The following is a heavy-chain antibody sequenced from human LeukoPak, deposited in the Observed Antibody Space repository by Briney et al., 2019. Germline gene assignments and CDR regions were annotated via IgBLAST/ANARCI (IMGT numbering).Heavy chain of an antibody. CDR1: GYTFTSYY. CDR2: INPSGGST. Sequence: ASVKVSCKASGYTFTSYYMHWVRQAPGQGLEWMGIINPSGGSTSYAQKFQGRVTMTRDTSTSTVYMELSSLRSEDTAVYYCARDIVVVPAATEYYYYYGMDVWGKGTTVTVSS. J-gene: IGHJ6*04. D-gene: IGHD2-2*01. CDR3: ARDIVVVPAATEYYYYYGMDV. V-gene: IGHV1-46*01.